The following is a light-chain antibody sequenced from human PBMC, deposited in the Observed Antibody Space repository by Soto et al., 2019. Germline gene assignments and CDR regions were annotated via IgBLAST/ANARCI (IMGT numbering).Light chain of an antibody. J-gene: IGKJ1*01. V-gene: IGKV3-20*01. CDR2: GAS. CDR1: QSVSSSY. Sequence: EILLTQSPATLSLSPGESATLSCRASQSVSSSYLAWYQQKPGQAPRLLIYGASSRATGIPDRFSASGSGTDFTLTISRLQPEDFAVYYCQQYGSSPRTFGQGTKVDIK. CDR3: QQYGSSPRT.